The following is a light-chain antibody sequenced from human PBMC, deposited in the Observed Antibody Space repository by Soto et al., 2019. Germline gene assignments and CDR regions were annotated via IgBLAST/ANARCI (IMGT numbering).Light chain of an antibody. CDR1: QSISKNN. J-gene: IGKJ1*01. CDR2: GAS. CDR3: QQYDNSLWT. V-gene: IGKV3-20*01. Sequence: EVVLTQSPGTLSLSPGERATLSCRASQSISKNNLVWFQQKPGQAPRLLIYGASSRAPGIPDRFSGTGSGTDFTLAISRVEPEDFAVYWCQQYDNSLWTFGQGTTVEIK.